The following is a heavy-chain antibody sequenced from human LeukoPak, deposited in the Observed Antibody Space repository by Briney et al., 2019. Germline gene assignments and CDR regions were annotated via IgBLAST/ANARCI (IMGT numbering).Heavy chain of an antibody. CDR1: GGSISSYY. CDR3: ARDSELPGYYYYYGMDV. CDR2: IYTSGST. Sequence: SETLSLTCTVSGGSISSYYWSWIRQPAGKGLEWIGRIYTSGSTNYNPSLKSRVTMSVDTSKNQFSLKLSSVTAADTAVCYCARDSELPGYYYYYGMDVWGQGTTVTVSS. J-gene: IGHJ6*02. D-gene: IGHD5-12*01. V-gene: IGHV4-4*07.